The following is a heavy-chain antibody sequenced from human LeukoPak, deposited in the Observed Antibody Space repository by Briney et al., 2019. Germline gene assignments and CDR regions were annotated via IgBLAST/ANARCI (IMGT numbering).Heavy chain of an antibody. J-gene: IGHJ6*03. CDR1: GFDFSGFS. D-gene: IGHD6-19*01. CDR2: MEEYGSYI. V-gene: IGHV3-7*01. CDR3: TRDVVAGLYYYYYYYMDV. Sequence: GGSLRLSCVVSGFDFSGFSMSWVRQAPGKGLEWVAIMEEYGSYIFYVDSVKGRFIISRDNARNSLYLQMNNLRAEDTAVYYCTRDVVAGLYYYYYYYMDVWGKGTTVTVSS.